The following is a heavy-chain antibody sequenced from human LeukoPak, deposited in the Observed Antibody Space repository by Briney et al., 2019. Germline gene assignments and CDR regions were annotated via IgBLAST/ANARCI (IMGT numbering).Heavy chain of an antibody. V-gene: IGHV3-23*01. CDR1: RFTFSSYV. CDR3: ARDRAWNYFDY. Sequence: PGGSLRLSCAASRFTFSSYVMSWVRQAPGKGLECVSAISGSGRSTYYADSVKGRFTISRDNSKNTLYLQMDSLGAEDTAVYYCARDRAWNYFDYWGQGTLVTVSS. D-gene: IGHD3-3*01. CDR2: ISGSGRST. J-gene: IGHJ4*02.